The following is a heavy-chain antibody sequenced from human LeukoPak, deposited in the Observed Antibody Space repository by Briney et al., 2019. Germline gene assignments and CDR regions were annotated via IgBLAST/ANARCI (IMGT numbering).Heavy chain of an antibody. V-gene: IGHV4-34*01. Sequence: GSLRLSCAASGFTFSSYAMSWIRQPPGKGVEWIGEINHSGSTNYNPSLKSRVTISVDTSKNQFSLKLSSVTAADTAVYYCARAGLIYYDSSGYYGHWGQGTLVTVSS. J-gene: IGHJ4*02. D-gene: IGHD3-22*01. CDR1: GFTFSSYA. CDR2: INHSGST. CDR3: ARAGLIYYDSSGYYGH.